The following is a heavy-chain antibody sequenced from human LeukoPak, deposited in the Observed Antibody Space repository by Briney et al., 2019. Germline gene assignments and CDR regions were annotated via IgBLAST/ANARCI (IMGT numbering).Heavy chain of an antibody. CDR1: GFTFSDYY. V-gene: IGHV3-11*01. CDR2: ISSSGSTI. CDR3: ARGTLVATVPGFDY. J-gene: IGHJ4*02. Sequence: GGSLRLSCAASGFTFSDYYMSWIRQAPGKGLEWVSYISSSGSTIYYAASVKGRFTISRDNDKNSLYLQMNSLRAEDTAVYYCARGTLVATVPGFDYWGQGTLVTVSS. D-gene: IGHD5-12*01.